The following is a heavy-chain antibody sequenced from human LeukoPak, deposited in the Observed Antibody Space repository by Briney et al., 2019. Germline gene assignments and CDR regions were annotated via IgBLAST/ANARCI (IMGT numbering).Heavy chain of an antibody. J-gene: IGHJ6*02. V-gene: IGHV3-33*01. D-gene: IGHD3-10*01. CDR2: IWYDGSNR. CDR1: GFTFSSYG. CDR3: ARERITMVRGVTHYYYYGMDV. Sequence: GGSLRLSCAASGFTFSSYGMHWVRQAPGKGLEWVADIWYDGSNRYYADSVKGRFTISRDNSKDTLYLQMNSLRAEDTAVYYCARERITMVRGVTHYYYYGMDVWGQGTTVTVSS.